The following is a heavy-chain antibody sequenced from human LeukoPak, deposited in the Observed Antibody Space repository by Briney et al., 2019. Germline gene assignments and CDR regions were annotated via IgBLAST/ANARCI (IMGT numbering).Heavy chain of an antibody. CDR3: ARGPITITFGGVIVPDY. D-gene: IGHD3-16*02. CDR1: GGSFSNYF. V-gene: IGHV4-59*08. CDR2: VYYSGGT. Sequence: SETLSLTCTVSGGSFSNYFWSWIRQPPGKGLEWVGYVYYSGGTNYNPSLKSRVTISLDTSKNQFSLKLSSVTAADTAVYYCARGPITITFGGVIVPDYWGQGTLVTVSS. J-gene: IGHJ4*02.